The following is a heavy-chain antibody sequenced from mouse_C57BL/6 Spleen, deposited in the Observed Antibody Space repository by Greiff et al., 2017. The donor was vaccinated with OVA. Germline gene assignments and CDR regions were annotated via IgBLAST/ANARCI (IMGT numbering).Heavy chain of an antibody. CDR2: IYPRDGST. Sequence: VKLMESDAELVKPGASVKISCKASGYTFTDHTIHWMKQRPEQGLEWIGYIYPRDGSTKYNEKFKGKATLTADKSSSTAYMQLNSLTSEDSAVYFCAREGGLLPFAYWGQGTLVTVSA. J-gene: IGHJ3*01. D-gene: IGHD1-1*01. CDR1: GYTFTDHT. V-gene: IGHV1-78*01. CDR3: AREGGLLPFAY.